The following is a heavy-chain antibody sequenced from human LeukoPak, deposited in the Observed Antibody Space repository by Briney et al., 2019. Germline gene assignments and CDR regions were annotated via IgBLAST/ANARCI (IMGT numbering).Heavy chain of an antibody. CDR1: GGSVSSHQ. CDR3: ARGVLTTVSYYMDV. J-gene: IGHJ6*03. CDR2: IYYSGST. V-gene: IGHV4-59*02. D-gene: IGHD4-11*01. Sequence: PSETLSLTCTVSGGSVSSHQWSWIRQPPGKGLEWIGYIYYSGSTNYNPSLKSRFTISIDTSNHRFSLKLSSVTAADAAVYYCARGVLTTVSYYMDVWGNGTTVTVSS.